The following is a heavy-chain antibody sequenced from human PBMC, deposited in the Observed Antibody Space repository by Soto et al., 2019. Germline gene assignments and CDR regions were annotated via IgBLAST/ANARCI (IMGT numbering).Heavy chain of an antibody. CDR3: TTDPPGGESNDY. D-gene: IGHD3-10*01. J-gene: IGHJ4*02. Sequence: EVQLLESGGGLVQPGGSLRLSCAASGFTFSSYAMSWVRQAPGKGLEWVGRIKSKTDGGTTDYAAPVKGRFTISRDDSKNTLYLQMNSLKTEDTAVYYCTTDPPGGESNDYWGQGTLVTVSS. V-gene: IGHV3-15*01. CDR2: IKSKTDGGTT. CDR1: GFTFSSYA.